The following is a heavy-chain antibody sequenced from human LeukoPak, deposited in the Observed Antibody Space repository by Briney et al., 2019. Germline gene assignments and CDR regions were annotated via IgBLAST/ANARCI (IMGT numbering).Heavy chain of an antibody. J-gene: IGHJ6*02. CDR3: ARENYDILTYFGTGMDV. Sequence: PGGSLRLSCAASGFTFSSYWMSWVRQAPGKGLEWVANIKQSGSEKNYVDSLKGRFTISRDNAKNSLYLQMNSLRAEDTAVYYCARENYDILTYFGTGMDVWGQGTTVTVSS. CDR1: GFTFSSYW. V-gene: IGHV3-7*04. D-gene: IGHD3-9*01. CDR2: IKQSGSEK.